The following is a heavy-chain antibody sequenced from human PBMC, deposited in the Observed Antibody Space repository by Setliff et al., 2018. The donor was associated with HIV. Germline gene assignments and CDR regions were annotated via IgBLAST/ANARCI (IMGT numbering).Heavy chain of an antibody. Sequence: SVKVSCKASGGTFSSFGISWVRQAPGQGLEWMGGITPMFGTAKYAQKFQGRVTITADESTSTVYMEMSSLRSEGTAVYYCAASTGMVTFGYSYYYMDVWGKGTTVTVSS. CDR1: GGTFSSFG. CDR3: AASTGMVTFGYSYYYMDV. V-gene: IGHV1-69*13. CDR2: ITPMFGTA. J-gene: IGHJ6*03. D-gene: IGHD3-16*01.